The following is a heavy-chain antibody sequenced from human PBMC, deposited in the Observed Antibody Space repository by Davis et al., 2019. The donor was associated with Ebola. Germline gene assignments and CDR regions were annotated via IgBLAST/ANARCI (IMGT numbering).Heavy chain of an antibody. D-gene: IGHD3-3*01. J-gene: IGHJ6*02. CDR1: GYTFTGYY. V-gene: IGHV1-8*02. CDR2: MNPNSGNT. CDR3: ARLNTYYDYWSGYYYYYYYGMDV. Sequence: ASVKVSCKASGYTFTGYYMHWVRQAPGQGLEWMGWMNPNSGNTGYTQKLQGRVTMTRNTSISTAYMELSSLRSEATAVYYCARLNTYYDYWSGYYYYYYYGMDVWGQGTTVTVSS.